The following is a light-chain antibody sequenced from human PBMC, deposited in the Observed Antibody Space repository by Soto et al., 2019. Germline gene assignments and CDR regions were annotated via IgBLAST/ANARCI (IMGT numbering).Light chain of an antibody. CDR2: EVS. CDR3: SSFADISYV. J-gene: IGLJ1*01. CDR1: SSDVGGNNL. V-gene: IGLV2-23*02. Sequence: QSALTQPASVSGSPGQSITISCTGTSSDVGGNNLVSWYQQHPGNAPKVIIYEVSKRPSGVSNRFSGSKAGNTATLTISGPQAEDGGDYYCSSFADISYVFGPGTKVPV.